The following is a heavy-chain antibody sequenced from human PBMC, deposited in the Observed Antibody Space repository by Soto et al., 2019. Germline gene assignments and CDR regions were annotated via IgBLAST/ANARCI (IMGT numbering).Heavy chain of an antibody. J-gene: IGHJ4*02. D-gene: IGHD2-2*01. CDR3: ARGYQPMLPFDY. CDR1: GNTLSSYT. V-gene: IGHV1-69*01. CDR2: IIPILGTT. Sequence: QVQLVQSGAEVKKPGSSVKVPCKASGNTLSSYTFTWVRQAPGKGFELLGGIIPILGTTDYAQKFQGRVTITADESTTTVYMELSGLTSEDTAMYYCARGYQPMLPFDYWGQGTLVTVSS.